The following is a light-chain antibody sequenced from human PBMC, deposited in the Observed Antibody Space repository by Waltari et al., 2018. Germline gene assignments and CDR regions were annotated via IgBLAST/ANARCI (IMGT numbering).Light chain of an antibody. J-gene: IGLJ3*02. CDR2: DVT. V-gene: IGLV2-14*04. Sequence: WYHKHVGKAPNLMIYDVTKRPSGVSYRFSGSKSGNTASLTISGLQAEDEADYYCSSYTASSTWVFGGGTKLTVL. CDR3: SSYTASSTWV.